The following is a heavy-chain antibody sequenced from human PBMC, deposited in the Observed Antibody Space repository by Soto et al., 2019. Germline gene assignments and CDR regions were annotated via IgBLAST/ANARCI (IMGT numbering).Heavy chain of an antibody. Sequence: QVQLVQSGAEVKKPGASVKVSCKASGYTFTSYAMHWVRQAPGQRLEWMGWINAGNGNTKYSQKFQGRVTITRDTSASTAYMELSSLRSEDTAVYYCARDSSYEYIWGSYRADAFDIWGQGTMVTVSS. CDR3: ARDSSYEYIWGSYRADAFDI. V-gene: IGHV1-3*01. CDR2: INAGNGNT. J-gene: IGHJ3*02. CDR1: GYTFTSYA. D-gene: IGHD3-16*02.